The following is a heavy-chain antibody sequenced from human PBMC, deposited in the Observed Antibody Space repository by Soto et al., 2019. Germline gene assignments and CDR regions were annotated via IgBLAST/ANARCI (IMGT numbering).Heavy chain of an antibody. CDR1: GGSMKTHY. CDR2: SYYSGYS. V-gene: IGHV4-59*11. Sequence: SETLSLTCTVSGGSMKTHYWSWIRQSPGKGLEWIGYSYYSGYSFYNPSLKSRATISVDTPKNQFSLRLSSVTAGDTAVYYCASLGGSYYRFDFWGQGTLVTVSS. CDR3: ASLGGSYYRFDF. D-gene: IGHD1-26*01. J-gene: IGHJ4*02.